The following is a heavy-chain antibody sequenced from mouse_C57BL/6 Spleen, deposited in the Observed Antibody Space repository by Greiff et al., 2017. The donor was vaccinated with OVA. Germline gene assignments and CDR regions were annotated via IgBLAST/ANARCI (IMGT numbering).Heavy chain of an antibody. V-gene: IGHV1-15*01. J-gene: IGHJ1*03. CDR2: IDPETGGT. CDR3: TRSGGNYREYFDV. Sequence: QVQLQQSGAELVRPGASVTLSCKASGYTFTDYEMHWVKQTPVHGLEWIGAIDPETGGTAYNQKFKGKAILTADKSSSTAYMELRSLTSEDSAVYYCTRSGGNYREYFDVWGTGTTVTVSS. D-gene: IGHD2-1*01. CDR1: GYTFTDYE.